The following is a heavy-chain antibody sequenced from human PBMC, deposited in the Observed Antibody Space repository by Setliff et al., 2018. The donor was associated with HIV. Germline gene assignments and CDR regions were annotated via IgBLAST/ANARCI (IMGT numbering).Heavy chain of an antibody. CDR3: AKERRRYYDSSGYYYVNYPFDY. CDR1: GFTFSSYA. Sequence: GGSLRLSCAASGFTFSSYAMSWVRQAPGKGLEWVSAISGSGGSTYYADSVKGRFTISRDNSKNTLYLQMNSLRAEDTAVYYCAKERRRYYDSSGYYYVNYPFDYWGQGTLVTVSS. V-gene: IGHV3-23*01. J-gene: IGHJ4*02. D-gene: IGHD3-22*01. CDR2: ISGSGGST.